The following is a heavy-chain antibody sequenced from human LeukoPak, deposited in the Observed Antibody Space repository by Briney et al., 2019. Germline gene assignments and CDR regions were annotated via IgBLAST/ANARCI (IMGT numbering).Heavy chain of an antibody. Sequence: ASVKVSCKASGYTFTSYGISWVRQAPGQGLEWMGWISAYNGNTNYAQKLQGRVTMTTNTSTSTAYMELRSLRSDDTAVYYCARDAMFDYGDYGDFDYWGQGTLVTVSS. CDR3: ARDAMFDYGDYGDFDY. V-gene: IGHV1-18*01. CDR1: GYTFTSYG. J-gene: IGHJ4*02. D-gene: IGHD4-17*01. CDR2: ISAYNGNT.